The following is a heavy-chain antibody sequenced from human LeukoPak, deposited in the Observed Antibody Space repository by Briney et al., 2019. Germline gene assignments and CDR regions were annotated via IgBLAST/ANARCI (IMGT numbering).Heavy chain of an antibody. D-gene: IGHD2-21*01. CDR3: ARLFGSDGY. J-gene: IGHJ4*02. CDR2: ISSNGDVT. Sequence: QPGGSLRLACSASGFSFSSYSMDWVRQAPGKGLEWAAYISSNGDVTHYADSVKGRFTISRDNAKNLLYLQMNSLRAEDTAVYYCARLFGSDGYWGQGTLVTVSS. CDR1: GFSFSSYS. V-gene: IGHV3-48*01.